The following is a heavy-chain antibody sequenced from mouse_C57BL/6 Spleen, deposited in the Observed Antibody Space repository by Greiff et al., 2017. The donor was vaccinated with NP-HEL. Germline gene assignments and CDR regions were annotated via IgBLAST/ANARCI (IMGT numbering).Heavy chain of an antibody. CDR3: ARSMGWNAIDY. D-gene: IGHD1-1*02. CDR1: GFTFSDYG. V-gene: IGHV5-17*01. CDR2: ISSGSSTI. J-gene: IGHJ4*01. Sequence: EVQRVESGGGLVKPGGSLKLSCAASGFTFSDYGMHWVRQAPEKGLEWVAYISSGSSTIYYADTVKGRFTISRDNAKNTLFLQMTSLRAEDTAMYYCARSMGWNAIDYWGQGASGTVSS.